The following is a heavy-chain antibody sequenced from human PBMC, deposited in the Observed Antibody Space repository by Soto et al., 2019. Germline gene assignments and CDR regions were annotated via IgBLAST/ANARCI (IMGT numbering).Heavy chain of an antibody. V-gene: IGHV4-61*01. D-gene: IGHD2-2*01. J-gene: IGHJ6*04. CDR3: ARDLVVEPPTREIPVRVYYYAMDV. CDR2: IYYSGST. Sequence: SETLSLTCSVSGGSVTSGSYYWSWIRQPPEKGLEWIGYIYYSGSTNYNPSLKSRVTISVDTSKNQFSLKLSSVTAADTAVYYCARDLVVEPPTREIPVRVYYYAMDVWAVGTKVPVSS. CDR1: GGSVTSGSYY.